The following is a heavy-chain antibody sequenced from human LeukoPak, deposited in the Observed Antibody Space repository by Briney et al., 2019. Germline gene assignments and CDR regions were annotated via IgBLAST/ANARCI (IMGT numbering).Heavy chain of an antibody. CDR1: GFTFSSYA. CDR2: ISGSAGRA. J-gene: IGHJ6*03. V-gene: IGHV3-23*01. Sequence: GGSLRLSCAASGFTFSSYAMNWVRQAPGKGLEWVSAISGSAGRAYYADSVKGRFTISRDNSKNSLYLQMNSLRAEDTAVYYCARASYSSGWPYYYYYYYMDVWGKGTTVTVSS. CDR3: ARASYSSGWPYYYYYYYMDV. D-gene: IGHD6-19*01.